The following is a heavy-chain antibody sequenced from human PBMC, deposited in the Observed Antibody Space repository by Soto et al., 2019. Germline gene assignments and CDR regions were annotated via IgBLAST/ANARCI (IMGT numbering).Heavy chain of an antibody. J-gene: IGHJ6*02. Sequence: GGSLRLYCAASGFTFSSYSMNWVRHAPGKGLAWVSYISSSSSTIYYADSVKGRFTISRDNAKNSLYLQMNSLRDEDTAVYYCARDAIVVVPAASEYYYGMDVRGQGTTVTVS. V-gene: IGHV3-48*02. CDR1: GFTFSSYS. CDR3: ARDAIVVVPAASEYYYGMDV. D-gene: IGHD2-2*01. CDR2: ISSSSSTI.